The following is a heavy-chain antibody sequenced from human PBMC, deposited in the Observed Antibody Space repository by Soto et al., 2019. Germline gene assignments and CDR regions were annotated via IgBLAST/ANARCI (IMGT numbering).Heavy chain of an antibody. CDR2: ISAYNGNT. Sequence: GVPAKVSCKAPGYTLSSYGVSWVLQAPGQGLEWMGWISAYNGNTNYAQKLQGRVTMTADTSTSPAYMELRSLRSDDTAVYYCARVLGYCSGGSCRNYYYFYYMGVWGKGTTVTVSS. V-gene: IGHV1-18*01. CDR3: ARVLGYCSGGSCRNYYYFYYMGV. J-gene: IGHJ6*03. D-gene: IGHD2-15*01. CDR1: GYTLSSYG.